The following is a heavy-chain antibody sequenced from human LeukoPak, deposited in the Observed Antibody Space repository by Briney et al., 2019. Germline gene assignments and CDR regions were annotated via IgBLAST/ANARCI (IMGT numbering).Heavy chain of an antibody. V-gene: IGHV4-39*01. CDR3: ARQFDN. J-gene: IGHJ4*02. CDR2: IYYTGST. Sequence: PSETLSLTCTVSGGSISSSTYYWGWIRQPPGKGLEWIGSIYYTGSTDYNPTLKSRVTISVDTSKNQFSLKMSSVTAADTAVYYCARQFDNWGQGTLVTVSS. CDR1: GGSISSSTYY.